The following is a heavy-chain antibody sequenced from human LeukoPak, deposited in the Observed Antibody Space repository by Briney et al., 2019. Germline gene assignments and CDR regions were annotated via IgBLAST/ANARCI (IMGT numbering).Heavy chain of an antibody. V-gene: IGHV1-69*05. J-gene: IGHJ5*02. CDR2: IIPIFGTP. CDR3: ARTLTYYYDSSGPIGWFDP. D-gene: IGHD3-22*01. CDR1: GGTSRTYP. Sequence: SVKVSCKASGGTSRTYPISWVRQAPGQGLEWMGGIIPIFGTPNYAQKFQGRVTITTDESTSTVYMELSGLRSEDTAVYYCARTLTYYYDSSGPIGWFDPWGQGTLVTVSS.